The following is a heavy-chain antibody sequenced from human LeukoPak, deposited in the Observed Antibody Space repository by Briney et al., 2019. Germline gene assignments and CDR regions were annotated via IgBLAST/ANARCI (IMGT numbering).Heavy chain of an antibody. CDR3: AGFHV. Sequence: GGSLRLSCAACGFTFYAYGMSWVRHAPGKGLEWGSGLNWNGGSTVYVYSVKGRFTISRDNAKNSLYLQRNSLRAEDSAVYDCAGFHVWGQGTMVTVSS. V-gene: IGHV3-20*01. CDR1: GFTFYAYG. J-gene: IGHJ3*01. CDR2: LNWNGGST.